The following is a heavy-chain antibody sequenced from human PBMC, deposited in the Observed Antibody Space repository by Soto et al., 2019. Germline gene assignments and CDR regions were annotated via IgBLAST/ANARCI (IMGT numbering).Heavy chain of an antibody. D-gene: IGHD1-26*01. V-gene: IGHV1-69*13. J-gene: IGHJ5*02. Sequence: AVKVSCNASGGTFSMDAISWVRQAPGQGREWMGGIIPIFGTANYAQKFQGRVTITADESTRTVYMELSSLRFEDTAVYDCARAIVGPTTTGWLDPWGQGTLVTVSS. CDR2: IIPIFGTA. CDR1: GGTFSMDA. CDR3: ARAIVGPTTTGWLDP.